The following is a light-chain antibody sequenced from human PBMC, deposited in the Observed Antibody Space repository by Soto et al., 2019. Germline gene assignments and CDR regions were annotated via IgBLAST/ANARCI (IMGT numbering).Light chain of an antibody. J-gene: IGKJ4*01. Sequence: EIVLTQSPGTLSLSPGERATLSCRASQSVSSNYVAWYQHEPGQAPRLLIFGASTTATGIPDRFSGSGSGTDFTLTISRLEPEDFAVYYCQQYGSSPTFGGGTKVDIK. CDR1: QSVSSNY. CDR2: GAS. V-gene: IGKV3-20*01. CDR3: QQYGSSPT.